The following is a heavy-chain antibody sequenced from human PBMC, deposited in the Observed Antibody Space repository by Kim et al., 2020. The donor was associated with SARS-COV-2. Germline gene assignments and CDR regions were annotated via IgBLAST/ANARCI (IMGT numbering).Heavy chain of an antibody. CDR1: GGSINSYY. CDR2: IYYRGST. CDR3: ARGRGEVPAAPLDY. J-gene: IGHJ4*02. D-gene: IGHD2-2*01. Sequence: SETLSLTCTVSGGSINSYYWSWIRQPPGKGLEWIGYIYYRGSTDYNPSLKSRVSISVDTSKNQFSLRLSSVTAANTAVYYCARGRGEVPAAPLDYWGQATRITVAS. V-gene: IGHV4-59*01.